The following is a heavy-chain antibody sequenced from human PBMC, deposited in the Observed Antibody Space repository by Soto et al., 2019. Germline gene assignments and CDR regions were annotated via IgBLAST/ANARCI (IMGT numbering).Heavy chain of an antibody. D-gene: IGHD1-26*01. V-gene: IGHV4-61*01. J-gene: IGHJ4*02. CDR3: ARGKWTPTEY. CDR1: GGSVSSGSYY. Sequence: QVQLQESGPGLVKPSETLSLTCTVSGGSVSSGSYYWSWIRQPPGKGLEWIGYIYYSGSTNYNPSLKSRVTISVDTSNNQFSLKLSSVTAADTAVYYCARGKWTPTEYWGQGTLVTVSS. CDR2: IYYSGST.